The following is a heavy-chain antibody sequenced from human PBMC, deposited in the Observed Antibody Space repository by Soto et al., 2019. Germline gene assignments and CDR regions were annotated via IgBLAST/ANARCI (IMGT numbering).Heavy chain of an antibody. V-gene: IGHV4-59*08. Sequence: SETLSLTCTVSGGSISSYYWSCIRQPPGKGLEWIGYIYSSGSTNYNPSSKSRVTISADTSKNQFPLKLSSVTAADTAVYYCARHSCSSSSCWGFDPWGPGNLVTV. CDR2: IYSSGST. CDR1: GGSISSYY. D-gene: IGHD2-2*01. J-gene: IGHJ5*02. CDR3: ARHSCSSSSCWGFDP.